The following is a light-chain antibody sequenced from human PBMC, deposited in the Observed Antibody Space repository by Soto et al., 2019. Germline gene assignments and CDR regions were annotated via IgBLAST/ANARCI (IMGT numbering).Light chain of an antibody. V-gene: IGKV4-1*01. Sequence: DIVMTQSPDSLAVSLDERASLNCKSSQSILYSSNNKNYLAWYQQKPGQPPKLLIYWASTREFGVPDRFSGSGSGTDFTLTISSLQAADVAVYYCQQYYSTPQTFGQGTKVEIK. J-gene: IGKJ1*01. CDR1: QSILYSSNNKNY. CDR2: WAS. CDR3: QQYYSTPQT.